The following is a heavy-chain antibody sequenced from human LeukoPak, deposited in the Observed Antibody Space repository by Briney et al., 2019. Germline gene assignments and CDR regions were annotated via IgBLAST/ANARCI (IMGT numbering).Heavy chain of an antibody. D-gene: IGHD6-13*01. CDR1: GYTFTSCY. V-gene: IGHV1-46*01. CDR2: INPSGGST. J-gene: IGHJ4*02. CDR3: ARSPAGAAAGTYFFDY. Sequence: ASVKVSCKASGYTFTSCYMHWVRQAPRQGLEWMGIINPSGGSTSYAQKFQGRVTMTRDTSTSTVYMELSSLRSEDTAVYYCARSPAGAAAGTYFFDYWGQGTLVTVSS.